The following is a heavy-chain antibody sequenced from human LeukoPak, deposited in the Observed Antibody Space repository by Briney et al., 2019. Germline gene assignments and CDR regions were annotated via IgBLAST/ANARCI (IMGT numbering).Heavy chain of an antibody. V-gene: IGHV3-23*01. CDR3: AKGEYKEYSSSWYYFDY. CDR1: GFTFSSYA. Sequence: GGSLRLSCAASGFTFSSYAMSWVRQAPGKGLEWVSAISGSGGSTYYADSVKGRFTISRDNSKNTLYLQMNSLRAEDTAVYYCAKGEYKEYSSSWYYFDYWGQGTLVTVSS. CDR2: ISGSGGST. J-gene: IGHJ4*02. D-gene: IGHD6-13*01.